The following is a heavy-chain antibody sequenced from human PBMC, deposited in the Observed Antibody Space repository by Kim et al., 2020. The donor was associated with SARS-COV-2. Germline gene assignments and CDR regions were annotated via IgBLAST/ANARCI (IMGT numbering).Heavy chain of an antibody. D-gene: IGHD6-13*01. CDR3: ARSEGRASWQQFDY. Sequence: NKPYLTSRATISWDTSRNQFSLDLTSVTQSDTAVYYCARSEGRASWQQFDYWGQGVLVTVSS. J-gene: IGHJ4*02. V-gene: IGHV4-34*11.